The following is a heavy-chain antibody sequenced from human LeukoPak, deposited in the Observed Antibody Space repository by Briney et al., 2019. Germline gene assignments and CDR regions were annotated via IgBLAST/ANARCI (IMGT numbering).Heavy chain of an antibody. V-gene: IGHV1-2*02. Sequence: ASVKVSCKASGDTFTGYYMHWVRQAPGQGLEWMGWINPNSGGTNYAQKFQGRVTMTTDTSTSTAYMELRSLRSDDTAVYYCARDVIRRDGYLDYRGQGTLVTVSS. CDR1: GDTFTGYY. CDR3: ARDVIRRDGYLDY. CDR2: INPNSGGT. D-gene: IGHD5-24*01. J-gene: IGHJ4*02.